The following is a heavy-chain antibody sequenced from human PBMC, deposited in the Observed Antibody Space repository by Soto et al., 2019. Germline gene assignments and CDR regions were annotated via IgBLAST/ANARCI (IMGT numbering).Heavy chain of an antibody. CDR1: GGTFSSYA. J-gene: IGHJ4*02. CDR2: IIPIFGTA. D-gene: IGHD3-22*01. V-gene: IGHV1-69*13. Sequence: SVKVSCKASGGTFSSYAISWVRQAPGQGLEWMGGIIPIFGTANYAQKFQGRVTITADESTSTAYMELSSLRSEDTAVYYCARDQTPHYYDSSGYYYVFWGPGILVTVSS. CDR3: ARDQTPHYYDSSGYYYVF.